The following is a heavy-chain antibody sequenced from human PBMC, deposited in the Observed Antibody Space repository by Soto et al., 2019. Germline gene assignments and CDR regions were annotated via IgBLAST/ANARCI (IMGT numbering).Heavy chain of an antibody. CDR3: ASTTTIAAACTPDS. CDR2: IIPIFGTA. CDR1: GGTFSSYA. Sequence: QVQLVQSGAEVKKPGSSVKVSCKASGGTFSSYAISWVRQAPGQGLEWMGGIIPIFGTANYAQKFQGRVTITADESTSTAYMELSSLRSEDTAVYYCASTTTIAAACTPDSWGQGTLVTVSS. V-gene: IGHV1-69*12. D-gene: IGHD6-13*01. J-gene: IGHJ5*01.